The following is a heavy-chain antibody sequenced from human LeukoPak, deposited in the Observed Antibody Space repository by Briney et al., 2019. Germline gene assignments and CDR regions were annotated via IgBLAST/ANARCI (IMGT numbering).Heavy chain of an antibody. CDR2: ISAYNGNT. V-gene: IGHV1-18*01. CDR3: ATEKYSSSSRMDY. D-gene: IGHD6-6*01. Sequence: ASVKVSCKASGYTFTSYGISWVRQAPGQGLEWMGWISAYNGNTNYAQKLQGRVTMTEDTSTDTAYMELSSLRSEDTAVYYCATEKYSSSSRMDYWGQGTLVTVSS. J-gene: IGHJ4*02. CDR1: GYTFTSYG.